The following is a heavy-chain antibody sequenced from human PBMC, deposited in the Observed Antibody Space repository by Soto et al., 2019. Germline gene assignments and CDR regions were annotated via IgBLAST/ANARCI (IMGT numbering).Heavy chain of an antibody. D-gene: IGHD2-15*01. CDR3: ARDRWPERVVAATPFHGMDV. CDR2: ISSSGSTI. CDR1: GFTFSSYE. V-gene: IGHV3-48*03. Sequence: GGSLGLSCAASGFTFSSYEMNWVRQAPGKGLEWVSYISSSGSTIYYADSVKGRFTISRDNAKNSLYLQMNSLRAEDTAVYYCARDRWPERVVAATPFHGMDVWGQGTTVTVSS. J-gene: IGHJ6*02.